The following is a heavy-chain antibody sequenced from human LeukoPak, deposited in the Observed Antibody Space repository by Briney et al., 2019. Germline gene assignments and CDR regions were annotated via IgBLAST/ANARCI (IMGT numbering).Heavy chain of an antibody. D-gene: IGHD3-16*02. CDR3: ARVRGSSYLYAMDV. CDR2: ISSRGTYI. Sequence: GGSLRLSCSASGFTFMTYSMNWVRQAPGKGLEWVSSISSRGTYIYYADSVKGRFTISSDNAKNSLYLQMNSLRADDPAVYYCARVRGSSYLYAMDVWGKGTTVTVSS. V-gene: IGHV3-21*01. J-gene: IGHJ6*04. CDR1: GFTFMTYS.